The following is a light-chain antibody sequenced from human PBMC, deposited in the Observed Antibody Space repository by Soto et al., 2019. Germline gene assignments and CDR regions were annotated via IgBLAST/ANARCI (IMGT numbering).Light chain of an antibody. CDR3: QQHKGWPLT. V-gene: IGKV3-15*01. CDR2: GAS. Sequence: EIVMTQSPATLSVSPGGRATLSSRGSQSVGSNLAWYQQKPGKAPRLLIYGASPRATGVPARFSGSGSGTEFTLTISSPQSEDFAVYYCQQHKGWPLTFGGGTKVEI. J-gene: IGKJ4*01. CDR1: QSVGSN.